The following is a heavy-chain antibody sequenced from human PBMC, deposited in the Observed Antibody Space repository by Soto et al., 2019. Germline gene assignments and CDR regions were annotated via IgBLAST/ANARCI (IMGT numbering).Heavy chain of an antibody. CDR3: ARDIGGGEDV. CDR2: INVYNGDT. D-gene: IGHD3-16*01. CDR1: GYTFSSSS. J-gene: IGHJ6*02. V-gene: IGHV1-18*01. Sequence: QVQLVQSGVEVKKPGASVKVSCKASGYTFSSSSISWVRQAPGQGLEWMGWINVYNGDTIYVQKFQGRVTMTTATSTSPAYMELTSLTSDDTAIYYCARDIGGGEDVWGQGTTVTVSS.